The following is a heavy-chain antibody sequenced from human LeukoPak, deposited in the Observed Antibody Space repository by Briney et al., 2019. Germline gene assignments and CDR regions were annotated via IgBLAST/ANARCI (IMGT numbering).Heavy chain of an antibody. D-gene: IGHD2-15*01. CDR2: INTNSGGT. CDR1: GYTFTAYY. CDR3: VRELSDVVLGAYE. J-gene: IGHJ1*01. Sequence: ASVKVSCKASGYTFTAYYIHWVRQGPGPGLEWMGWINTNSGGTNYAQKSHGRVTMTRDTSISTAYMELSRPKSDDTAADYCVRELSDVVLGAYEGGQGTGLTVSS. V-gene: IGHV1-2*02.